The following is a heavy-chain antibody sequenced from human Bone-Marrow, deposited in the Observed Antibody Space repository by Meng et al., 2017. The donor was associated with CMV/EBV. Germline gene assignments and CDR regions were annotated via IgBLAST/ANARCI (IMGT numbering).Heavy chain of an antibody. CDR1: GYTFTGYY. CDR3: ARDKGGVTIFGVVIRIRGYFDY. V-gene: IGHV1-2*02. D-gene: IGHD3-3*01. CDR2: INPNSGGT. Sequence: ASVKVSCKASGYTFTGYYMHWVRQAPGQGLEWMGWINPNSGGTNYAQKFQGRVTMTRDTPISTAYMELSRLRSDDTAVYYCARDKGGVTIFGVVIRIRGYFDYWGQGTLVTVSS. J-gene: IGHJ4*02.